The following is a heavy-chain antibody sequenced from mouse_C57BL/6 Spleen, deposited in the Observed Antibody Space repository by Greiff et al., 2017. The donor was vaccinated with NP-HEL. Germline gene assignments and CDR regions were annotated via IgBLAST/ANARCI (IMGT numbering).Heavy chain of an antibody. CDR2: IYPGDGDP. CDR3: ARGDYYGSSSAWFAY. V-gene: IGHV1-82*01. Sequence: QVQLQQSGPELVKPGASVKISCKASGYAFSSSWMNWVKQRPGKGLEWIGRIYPGDGDPNYNGKFKGKATLTAAKSSSTAYMQLSSLTSEDSAVYFCARGDYYGSSSAWFAYWGQGTLVTVSA. CDR1: GYAFSSSW. D-gene: IGHD1-1*01. J-gene: IGHJ3*01.